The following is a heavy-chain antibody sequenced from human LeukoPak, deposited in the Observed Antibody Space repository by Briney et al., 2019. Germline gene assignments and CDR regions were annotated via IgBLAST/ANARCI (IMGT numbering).Heavy chain of an antibody. CDR2: IYYSGST. CDR1: GASVSTGGYS. V-gene: IGHV4-31*11. Sequence: PSETLSLTCAVSGASVSTGGYSWSWIRQHPGKGLEWIGYIYYSGSTYYNPSLKSRVTISVDTSKNQFSLKLSSVTAADTAVYYCARIGIAAAGTWVAFDYWGQGTLVTVSS. D-gene: IGHD6-13*01. CDR3: ARIGIAAAGTWVAFDY. J-gene: IGHJ4*02.